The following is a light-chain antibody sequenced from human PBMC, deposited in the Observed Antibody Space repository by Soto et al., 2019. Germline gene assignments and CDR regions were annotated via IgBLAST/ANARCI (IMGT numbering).Light chain of an antibody. V-gene: IGKV3D-20*02. CDR1: QSVSSSY. CDR3: QQRSNPIT. CDR2: AAS. J-gene: IGKJ1*01. Sequence: EIVMTQSPATLSVSPGERATLSCRASQSVSSSYLAWYQQKPGQAPRLLIFAASSRASGIPDRFSGSGSGTDFTLTISSLEPEDFAVYYCQQRSNPITFGQGTKVDIK.